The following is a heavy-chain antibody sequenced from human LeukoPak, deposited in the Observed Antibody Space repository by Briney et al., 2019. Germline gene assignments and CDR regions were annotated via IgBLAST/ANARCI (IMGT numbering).Heavy chain of an antibody. CDR3: AKDLAGSGSYSFDY. J-gene: IGHJ4*02. V-gene: IGHV3-7*05. Sequence: TGGSLRLSCAASGFTFSNYWMSWVRQAPGKGLEWVANIKEDGGEKYYVDSVKGRFTISRDNAKNSLSLQMDSLRAEDTAVYYCAKDLAGSGSYSFDYWGQGTLVTVSS. D-gene: IGHD1-26*01. CDR1: GFTFSNYW. CDR2: IKEDGGEK.